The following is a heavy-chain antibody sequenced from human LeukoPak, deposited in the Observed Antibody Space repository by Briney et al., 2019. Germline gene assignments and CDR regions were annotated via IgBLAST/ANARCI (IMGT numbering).Heavy chain of an antibody. V-gene: IGHV3-21*01. CDR3: AREGNQLRYAFDI. CDR1: GFTFSSYS. D-gene: IGHD2-2*01. Sequence: GGSLRLSCAASGFTFSSYSMNWVRQAPGKRLEWVSSISSSSSYIYYADSVKGRFTISRDNAKNSLYLQMNSLRAEDTAVYYCAREGNQLRYAFDIWGQGTMVTVSP. CDR2: ISSSSSYI. J-gene: IGHJ3*02.